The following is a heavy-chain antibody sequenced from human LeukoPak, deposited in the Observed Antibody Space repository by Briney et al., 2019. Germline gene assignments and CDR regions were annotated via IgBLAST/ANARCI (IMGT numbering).Heavy chain of an antibody. Sequence: SETLSLTRAVYGGSFSGYYWSWIRQPPGKGLEWIGEINHSGSTNYNPSLKSRVTISVDTSKNQFSLKLSSVTAADTAVYYCARADGSWYDYWGQGTLVTVSS. J-gene: IGHJ4*02. D-gene: IGHD6-13*01. CDR3: ARADGSWYDY. V-gene: IGHV4-34*01. CDR1: GGSFSGYY. CDR2: INHSGST.